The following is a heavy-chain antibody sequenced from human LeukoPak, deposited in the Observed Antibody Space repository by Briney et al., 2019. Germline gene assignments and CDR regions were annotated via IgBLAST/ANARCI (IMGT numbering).Heavy chain of an antibody. V-gene: IGHV1-69*13. J-gene: IGHJ4*02. CDR3: ARGAQHDYVWGSYRSFDY. CDR2: IIPIFGTA. D-gene: IGHD3-16*02. CDR1: GGTFSSYA. Sequence: SVKVSCKASGGTFSSYAISWVRQAPGQGLEWMGGIIPIFGTANYAQKFQGRVTITADESTSTAYMELSSLRSEDTAVCYCARGAQHDYVWGSYRSFDYWGQGTLVTVSS.